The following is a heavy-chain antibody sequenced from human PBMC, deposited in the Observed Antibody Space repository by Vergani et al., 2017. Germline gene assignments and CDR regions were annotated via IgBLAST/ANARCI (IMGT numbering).Heavy chain of an antibody. CDR1: GFSLSNARMG. D-gene: IGHD6-19*01. Sequence: QESGPVLVKPTETLTLTCTVSGFSLSNARMGVSWIRQPPGKALEWLAHIFSNDEKSYSTSLKSRLTISKDTSKSQVVLTMTNMDPVATAKYYCVRITRGGWYGGVWPDYWGQGTLVTVSS. V-gene: IGHV2-26*01. CDR3: VRITRGGWYGGVWPDY. J-gene: IGHJ4*02. CDR2: IFSNDEK.